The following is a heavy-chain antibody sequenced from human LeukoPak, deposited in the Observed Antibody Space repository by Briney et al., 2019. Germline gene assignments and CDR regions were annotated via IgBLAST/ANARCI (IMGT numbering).Heavy chain of an antibody. Sequence: GASVKVSCKASGGTFNIYPITWVRQAPGQGLERMGRIIPICGTATYAQKFQGRVTITADKSTSTAYMELSSLRPEDTAVSYCARDRTAVLYYGSRGYYKAFDMWGQGTMVTVSS. J-gene: IGHJ3*02. D-gene: IGHD3-22*01. CDR1: GGTFNIYP. V-gene: IGHV1-69*06. CDR2: IIPICGTA. CDR3: ARDRTAVLYYGSRGYYKAFDM.